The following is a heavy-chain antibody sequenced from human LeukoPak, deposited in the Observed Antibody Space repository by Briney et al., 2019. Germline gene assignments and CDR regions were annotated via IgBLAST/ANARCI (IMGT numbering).Heavy chain of an antibody. D-gene: IGHD3-22*01. CDR2: TSAYNGNT. V-gene: IGHV1-18*01. Sequence: GASVKVSCKASGYTFTSYGISWVRQAPGQGLEWMGWTSAYNGNTNYAQKLQGRVTMTTDTSTSTAYMELRSLRSDDTAVYYCAVITVVQGDKTDAFDIWGQGTMVTVSS. J-gene: IGHJ3*02. CDR3: AVITVVQGDKTDAFDI. CDR1: GYTFTSYG.